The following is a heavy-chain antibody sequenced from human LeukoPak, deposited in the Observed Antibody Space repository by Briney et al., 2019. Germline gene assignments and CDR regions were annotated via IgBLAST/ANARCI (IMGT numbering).Heavy chain of an antibody. D-gene: IGHD3-9*01. CDR2: INPSGGST. Sequence: ASVKISCKASGYTFANYYIHLVRQAPGQGLEWMGLINPSGGSTNYAQKFQGRVTMTRDTSTSTVYMELRSLRSDDTAVYYCARATLTGSLWGQGTMVTVSS. V-gene: IGHV1-46*01. J-gene: IGHJ3*01. CDR3: ARATLTGSL. CDR1: GYTFANYY.